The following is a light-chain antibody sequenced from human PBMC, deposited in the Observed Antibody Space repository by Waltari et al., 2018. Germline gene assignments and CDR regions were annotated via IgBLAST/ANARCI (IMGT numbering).Light chain of an antibody. J-gene: IGLJ6*01. V-gene: IGLV1-44*01. CDR3: ATCDDSLSVYV. CDR2: SSH. Sequence: LTQPPSASGTPGQRVTISCSGSTSNIGGNSVHWYQQLPGTAPKLLMYSSHQRPPGVPDRFAGSKSGTSASLAISELQSDDEGDYYCATCDDSLSVYVFGSGTTVTVL. CDR1: TSNIGGNS.